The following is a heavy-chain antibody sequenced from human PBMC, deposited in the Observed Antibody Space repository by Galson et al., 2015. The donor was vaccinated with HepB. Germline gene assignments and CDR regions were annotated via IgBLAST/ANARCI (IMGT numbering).Heavy chain of an antibody. V-gene: IGHV3-23*01. D-gene: IGHD2-2*01. CDR2: ISGSGLST. Sequence: SLRLSCAASGFSFRSYAMSWVRQAPGKGLEWVSAISGSGLSTYYTDSVKGRFTVSRDNSNNTLFLQMTSLRTEDTALYYCARLPRAAVVPAANNWFDPWGQGSLVTVSS. J-gene: IGHJ5*02. CDR1: GFSFRSYA. CDR3: ARLPRAAVVPAANNWFDP.